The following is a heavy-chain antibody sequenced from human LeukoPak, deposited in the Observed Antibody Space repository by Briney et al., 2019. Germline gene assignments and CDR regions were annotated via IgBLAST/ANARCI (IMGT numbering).Heavy chain of an antibody. CDR2: TNPSGGST. Sequence: ASVKVSCKASGYTFTSYYMHWVRQAPGQGLEWMGITNPSGGSTSYAQKFQGRVTMTRDMSTSTVYMELSSLRSEDTAVYYCATRSKAGGAPFDYWGQGTLVTVSS. CDR1: GYTFTSYY. J-gene: IGHJ4*02. D-gene: IGHD3-16*01. V-gene: IGHV1-46*01. CDR3: ATRSKAGGAPFDY.